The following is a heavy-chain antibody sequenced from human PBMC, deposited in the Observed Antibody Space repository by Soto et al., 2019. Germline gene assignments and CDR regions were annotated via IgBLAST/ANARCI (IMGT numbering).Heavy chain of an antibody. CDR2: ISGSSRYT. CDR3: ARHTSGWHYYDY. V-gene: IGHV3-11*06. D-gene: IGHD6-19*01. J-gene: IGHJ4*02. Sequence: RLSCAASGFNFSDHYMNWVRQAPGKGLEWVSYISGSSRYTNFADSVKGRFTISRDNAKNSLYLQMNSLRVEDTAVYYCARHTSGWHYYDYWGQGTPVTGSS. CDR1: GFNFSDHY.